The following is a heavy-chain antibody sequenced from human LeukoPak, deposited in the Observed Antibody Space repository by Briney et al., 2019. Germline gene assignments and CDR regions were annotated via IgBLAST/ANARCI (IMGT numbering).Heavy chain of an antibody. J-gene: IGHJ6*02. CDR1: GYTFTSYA. D-gene: IGHD6-19*01. V-gene: IGHV1-3*01. CDR3: ARDGPSGGWLYYYYGMDV. Sequence: GASVKVSCKASGYTFTSYAMHWVRQAPGQRLEWMGWINAGNGNTKYSQKFQGRVTITRDTSASTAYMELSSLRSEDTAVYYCARDGPSGGWLYYYYGMDVWGQGTTVTVSS. CDR2: INAGNGNT.